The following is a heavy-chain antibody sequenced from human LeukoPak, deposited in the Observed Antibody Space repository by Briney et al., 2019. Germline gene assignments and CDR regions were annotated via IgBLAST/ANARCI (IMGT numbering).Heavy chain of an antibody. Sequence: ASVKVSCKASGYTFTGYYMHWVRQAPGQGLEWMRWINPNSGGTNYAQKFQGRVTMTRDTSISTAYMELSRLRSDDTAVYYCARELITVTPPPFDYWGQGTLVTVSS. D-gene: IGHD4-11*01. J-gene: IGHJ4*02. CDR1: GYTFTGYY. CDR3: ARELITVTPPPFDY. V-gene: IGHV1-2*02. CDR2: INPNSGGT.